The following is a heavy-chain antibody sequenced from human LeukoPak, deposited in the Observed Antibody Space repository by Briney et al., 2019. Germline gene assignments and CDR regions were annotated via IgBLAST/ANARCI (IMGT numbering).Heavy chain of an antibody. V-gene: IGHV1-69*04. J-gene: IGHJ5*02. CDR3: ARSGGSGDNNWFDP. CDR1: GGTFSSYA. CDR2: IIPILGIT. Sequence: GASVKVSCKASGGTFSSYAINWVRQAPRQGLEWMGRIIPILGITNYAQKFQGRVTITADKSTSTAYMELSSLRSEDAAVYYCARSGGSGDNNWFDPWGQGTLVTVSS. D-gene: IGHD3-10*01.